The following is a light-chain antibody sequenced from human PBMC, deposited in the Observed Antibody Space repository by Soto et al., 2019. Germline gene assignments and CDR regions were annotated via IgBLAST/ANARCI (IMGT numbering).Light chain of an antibody. J-gene: IGKJ2*01. Sequence: EIVLTQSPATLSLSLGERATLSCRASQSVSSYLAWYQQKPGQAPRLLIYDVSSRATGIPARFSGSGSGTDFTLTISSLEPEDFAVYYCQQRSNWPRTFVQGTKLEIK. CDR1: QSVSSY. CDR3: QQRSNWPRT. CDR2: DVS. V-gene: IGKV3-11*01.